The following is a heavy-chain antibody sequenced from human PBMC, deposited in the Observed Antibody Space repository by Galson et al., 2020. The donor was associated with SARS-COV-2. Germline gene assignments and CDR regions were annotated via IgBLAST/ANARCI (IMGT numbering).Heavy chain of an antibody. CDR1: GFTFSSYG. Sequence: GGSLRLSCAASGFTFSSYGMHWVRQAPGKGLEWVAVISYDGSNKYYADSVKGRFTISRDNSKNTLYLQMNSLRAEDTAVYYCAKASRSGSYFCPLDYWGQGTLVTVAS. D-gene: IGHD1-26*01. CDR3: AKASRSGSYFCPLDY. J-gene: IGHJ4*02. CDR2: ISYDGSNK. V-gene: IGHV3-30*18.